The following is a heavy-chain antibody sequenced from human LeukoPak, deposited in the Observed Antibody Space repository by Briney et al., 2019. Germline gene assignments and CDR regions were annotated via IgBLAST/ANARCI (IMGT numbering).Heavy chain of an antibody. J-gene: IGHJ4*02. D-gene: IGHD4-17*01. V-gene: IGHV3-30*01. CDR3: ARNPYYGDYV. CDR1: GFTFSSYT. CDR2: ISYDGNNK. Sequence: GGSLRLSCAASGFTFSSYTMHWVRQAPGTGLEWVAVISYDGNNKYYAGSVKGRFTISRDNSKNTLYLQMNSLRGEDTAVYYCARNPYYGDYVWGQGTRVTVSS.